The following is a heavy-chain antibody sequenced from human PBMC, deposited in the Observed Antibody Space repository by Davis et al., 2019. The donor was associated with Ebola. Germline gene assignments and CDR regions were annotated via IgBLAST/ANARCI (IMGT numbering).Heavy chain of an antibody. D-gene: IGHD2-2*01. CDR2: VYQSGTT. Sequence: SETLSLTCTVSGYSISSGYYWGWIRQSPGKGLEWIGIVYQSGTTYYNPSLKSRVTISVDTSKNQFSLKLSSVTAADTAVYYCARFGSYCSSTSCYLYYYYGMDVWGKGTTVTVSS. V-gene: IGHV4-38-2*02. J-gene: IGHJ6*04. CDR3: ARFGSYCSSTSCYLYYYYGMDV. CDR1: GYSISSGYY.